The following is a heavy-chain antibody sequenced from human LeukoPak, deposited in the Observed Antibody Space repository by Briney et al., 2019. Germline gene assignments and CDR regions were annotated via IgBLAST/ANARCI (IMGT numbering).Heavy chain of an antibody. V-gene: IGHV3-30*18. D-gene: IGHD3-10*01. CDR1: GFTFRSYG. J-gene: IGHJ6*04. CDR2: KSYDGSNK. Sequence: QPGRSLRLSCAASGFTFRSYGMHWVPQAPGKGLEWVAVKSYDGSNKYYADSVKDRFTIPRDNSKNTLYLQMNSLRAEDTAVYYCAKDQGRERYYYYGRDVWGKGTAVTVSS. CDR3: AKDQGRERYYYYGRDV.